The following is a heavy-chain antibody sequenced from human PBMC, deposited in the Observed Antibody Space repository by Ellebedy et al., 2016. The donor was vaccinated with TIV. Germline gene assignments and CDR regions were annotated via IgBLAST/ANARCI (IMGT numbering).Heavy chain of an antibody. V-gene: IGHV3-30-3*01. CDR1: GFTFSSYP. CDR2: ISYDGGNK. CDR3: TTELCSSSCYPGNY. D-gene: IGHD2-2*01. Sequence: GESLKISCAASGFTFSSYPMHWVRQAPGKGLEWVAVISYDGGNKYHADSVKGRFTISRDNSKSTLYLQMNSLRTEDRAVYYCTTELCSSSCYPGNYWGQGTLVTVSS. J-gene: IGHJ4*02.